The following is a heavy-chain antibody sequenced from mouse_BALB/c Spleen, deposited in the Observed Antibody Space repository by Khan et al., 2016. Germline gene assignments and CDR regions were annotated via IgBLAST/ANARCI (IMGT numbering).Heavy chain of an antibody. V-gene: IGHV2-2*02. CDR3: ASPDGYYVYYAMDY. J-gene: IGHJ4*01. D-gene: IGHD2-3*01. CDR1: GFSLTSYG. CDR2: IWSGGST. Sequence: QLPLEESGPGLVQPSQSLSITCTVSGFSLTSYGVHWVRQSPGKGLEWLGVIWSGGSTDYNAAFISRLSISKDNSKSQVFFKMNSLQANDTAIYYGASPDGYYVYYAMDYWGQGTSVTVSS.